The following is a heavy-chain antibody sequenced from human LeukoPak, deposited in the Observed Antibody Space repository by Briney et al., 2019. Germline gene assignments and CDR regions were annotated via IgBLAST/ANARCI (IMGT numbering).Heavy chain of an antibody. D-gene: IGHD3-16*02. Sequence: GGSLRLSCAASGFTFSSYGMSWVRQAPGKGLEWVSAISGSGGSTYYADSVKGRFTISRDNSKNTLYLQMNSLRAEDTAVYYCARDLSFFVFDPWGQGTLVTVSS. CDR1: GFTFSSYG. CDR2: ISGSGGST. CDR3: ARDLSFFVFDP. J-gene: IGHJ5*02. V-gene: IGHV3-23*01.